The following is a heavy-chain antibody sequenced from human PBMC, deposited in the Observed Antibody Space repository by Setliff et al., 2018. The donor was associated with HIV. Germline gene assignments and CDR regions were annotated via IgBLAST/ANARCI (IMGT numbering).Heavy chain of an antibody. V-gene: IGHV4-4*09. D-gene: IGHD3-10*01. CDR1: GGSISSYY. CDR2: IYTSGST. J-gene: IGHJ2*01. Sequence: SETLSLTCTVSGGSISSYYWSWIRQPPGKGLEWIGYIYTSGSTNYNPSLKSRVTISVDTSKNHVSLELTSVTAADTAVYYCARAIKYYYGSGSQAYFDLWGRGTLVTVSS. CDR3: ARAIKYYYGSGSQAYFDL.